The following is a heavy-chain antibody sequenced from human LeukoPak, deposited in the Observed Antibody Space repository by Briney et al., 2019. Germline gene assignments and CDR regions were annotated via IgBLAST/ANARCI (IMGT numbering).Heavy chain of an antibody. CDR2: INAYNGNT. CDR1: GYTFTYYV. V-gene: IGHV1-18*01. CDR3: ARCEVPAAIGEFDY. D-gene: IGHD2-2*01. Sequence: AASVKVSCKTSGYTFTYYVISWVRQAPGQGLEWMGWINAYNGNTNDAQKFQGRVTMTTDTSTSTAYMELRSLRSDDTAVYYCARCEVPAAIGEFDYWGQGTLVTVSS. J-gene: IGHJ4*02.